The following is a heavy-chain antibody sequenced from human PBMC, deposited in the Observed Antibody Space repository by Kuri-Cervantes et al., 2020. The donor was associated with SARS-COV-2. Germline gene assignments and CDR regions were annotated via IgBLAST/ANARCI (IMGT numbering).Heavy chain of an antibody. J-gene: IGHJ3*02. CDR1: GFTFSSYA. D-gene: IGHD6-13*01. CDR2: ISSNGGST. V-gene: IGHV3-64D*08. CDR3: AKGKGIAAGSDAFDI. Sequence: GESLKISCSASGFTFSSYAMHWVRQAPGKGLEYVSAISSNGGSTYYADSVKGRFTISRDNSKNTLYLQMSSLRAEDTAVYYCAKGKGIAAGSDAFDIWGQGTMVTVSS.